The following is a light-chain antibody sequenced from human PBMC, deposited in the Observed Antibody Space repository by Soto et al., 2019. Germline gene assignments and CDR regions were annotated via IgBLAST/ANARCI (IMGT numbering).Light chain of an antibody. J-gene: IGKJ1*01. CDR1: QSISSW. V-gene: IGKV1-5*01. CDR3: QQYNSYSWT. CDR2: DAS. Sequence: DIQMTQSPSTLSASVGDRVTITCRASQSISSWLAWYQQKPGKAPKILIYDASNLESGVPSRFSGSGSGTEFTLTISSLQPDDFETYYCQQYNSYSWTFGQGTKVEI.